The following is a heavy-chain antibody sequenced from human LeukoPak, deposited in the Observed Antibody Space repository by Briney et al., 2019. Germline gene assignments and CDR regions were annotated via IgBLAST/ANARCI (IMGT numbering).Heavy chain of an antibody. CDR3: ARRRLGYYFDY. CDR2: INPRGST. J-gene: IGHJ4*02. CDR1: GGSFSGYY. D-gene: IGHD5-24*01. Sequence: PSETLSLSCGVCGGSFSGYYWSWIRQPPGKGLEWIGEINPRGSTNYNPSLKSRVTLSADTSKNQFSLTLNSVTAADTAVYYCARRRLGYYFDYWGQGTLVTVSS. V-gene: IGHV4-34*01.